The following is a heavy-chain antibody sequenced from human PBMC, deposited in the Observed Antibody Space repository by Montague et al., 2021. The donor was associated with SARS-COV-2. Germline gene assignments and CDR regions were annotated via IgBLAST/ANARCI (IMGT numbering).Heavy chain of an antibody. CDR1: GFTFSDYY. CDR3: ARVKKQLVVYYYYYMDV. CDR2: ISSSGGTI. D-gene: IGHD6-13*01. V-gene: IGHV3-11*01. J-gene: IGHJ6*03. Sequence: SLRLSCAASGFTFSDYYMSWIRQAPGKGLEWVSYISSSGGTIYYADSEKGRFTISRDNAKNSLYLQMNSLRAEDTAVYYCARVKKQLVVYYYYYMDVWGKGTTVTVSS.